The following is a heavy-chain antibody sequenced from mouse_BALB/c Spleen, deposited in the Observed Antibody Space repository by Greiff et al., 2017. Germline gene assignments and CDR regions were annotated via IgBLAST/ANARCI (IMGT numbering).Heavy chain of an antibody. CDR1: GFTFSSYT. CDR3: TREWDGAMDY. J-gene: IGHJ4*01. Sequence: EVKLMESGGGLVKPGGSLKLSCAASGFTFSSYTMSWVRQTPEKRLEWVATISSGGSYTYYPDSVKGRFTISRDNAKNTLYLQMSSLKSEDTAMYYCTREWDGAMDYWGQGTSVTVSS. CDR2: ISSGGSYT. D-gene: IGHD4-1*01. V-gene: IGHV5-6-4*01.